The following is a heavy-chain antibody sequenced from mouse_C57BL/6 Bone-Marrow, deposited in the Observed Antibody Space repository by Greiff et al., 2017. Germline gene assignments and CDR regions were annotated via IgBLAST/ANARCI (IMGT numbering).Heavy chain of an antibody. CDR3: ARKGDYGSRGEY. J-gene: IGHJ2*01. D-gene: IGHD1-1*01. CDR1: GYTFTSYG. Sequence: QVQLKQSGAELARPGASVKLSCKASGYTFTSYGISWVKQRTGQGLEWIGEIYPRSGNTYYNEKFKGKATLTADKSSSTAYMELRSLTSEDSAVYFCARKGDYGSRGEYWGQGTTLTVSS. V-gene: IGHV1-81*01. CDR2: IYPRSGNT.